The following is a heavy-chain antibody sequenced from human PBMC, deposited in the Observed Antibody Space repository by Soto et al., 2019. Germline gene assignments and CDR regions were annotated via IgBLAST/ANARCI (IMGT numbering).Heavy chain of an antibody. CDR3: SSYGSGTFHGR. CDR1: GFTFSKAW. CDR2: IRSKTDGGTT. J-gene: IGHJ4*02. Sequence: EVQLVAWGGGLVMPGGSLRLSCEASGFTFSKAWMSWVRQAPGKGLEWVGRIRSKTDGGTTDYAAPMKGRVTISRDDSKNMLYLQMNSLKTEDTAVYHCSSYGSGTFHGRWGQGPLVTVSS. D-gene: IGHD3-10*01. V-gene: IGHV3-15*01.